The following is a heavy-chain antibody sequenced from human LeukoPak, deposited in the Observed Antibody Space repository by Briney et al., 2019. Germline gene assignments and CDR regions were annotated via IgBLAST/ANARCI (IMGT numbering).Heavy chain of an antibody. CDR2: IYYSGST. CDR1: GGSISSYY. Sequence: SETLSLTCTVSGGSISSYYWSWIRQPPGKGLEWIGYIYYSGSTNYNPSLKSRVTMSVDTSKNQFCLKVSSVTAADTAVYYCARDSFDYGDYYEYWGRGTLVTVSS. J-gene: IGHJ4*02. V-gene: IGHV4-59*12. D-gene: IGHD4-17*01. CDR3: ARDSFDYGDYYEY.